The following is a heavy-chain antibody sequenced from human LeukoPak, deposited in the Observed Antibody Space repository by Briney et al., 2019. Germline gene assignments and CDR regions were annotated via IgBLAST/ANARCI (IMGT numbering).Heavy chain of an antibody. D-gene: IGHD1-26*01. Sequence: AGGSLRLSCAASGFTFSSHPMHWVRQAPGRGLEYVSRISSTGGSTYYADSVKGRFVISRDNSDNPMYLQMGSLRTEDMAVYYCARSSGSYGPFEFWGQGALVTVSS. CDR3: ARSSGSYGPFEF. CDR1: GFTFSSHP. V-gene: IGHV3-64*02. J-gene: IGHJ4*02. CDR2: ISSTGGST.